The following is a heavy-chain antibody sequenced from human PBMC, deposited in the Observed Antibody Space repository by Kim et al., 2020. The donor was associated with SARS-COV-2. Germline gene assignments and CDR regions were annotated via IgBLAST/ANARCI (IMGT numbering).Heavy chain of an antibody. V-gene: IGHV2-5*02. CDR2: VYWDDDK. CDR3: ARTSYAGQFDY. CDR1: GFSLSTSGVG. Sequence: SGPTLVNPTQTLTLTCTFSGFSLSTSGVGVGWIRQPPGKALEWLALVYWDDDKRYSPSLKSSLTVTKDTSKNQVVLTMTNMDPVDTATYYCARTSYAGQFDYWGQGTLVTVSS. J-gene: IGHJ4*02. D-gene: IGHD2-8*01.